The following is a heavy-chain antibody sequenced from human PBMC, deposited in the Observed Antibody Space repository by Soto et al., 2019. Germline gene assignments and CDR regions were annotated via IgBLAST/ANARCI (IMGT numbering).Heavy chain of an antibody. D-gene: IGHD2-15*01. Sequence: QVQLQQWGAGLLKPSETLSLTCAVYGGSFSGYYWSWIRQPPGKGLEWIGEINHSGSTNYNPSLKSRVTISVDTSKNHFSLKLSSVTAADTAVYYCARGRRAAARAYFDYWGQGTLVTVSS. CDR2: INHSGST. J-gene: IGHJ4*02. CDR1: GGSFSGYY. CDR3: ARGRRAAARAYFDY. V-gene: IGHV4-34*01.